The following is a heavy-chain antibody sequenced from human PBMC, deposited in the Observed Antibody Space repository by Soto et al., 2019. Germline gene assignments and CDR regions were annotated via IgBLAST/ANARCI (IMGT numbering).Heavy chain of an antibody. Sequence: QVQLVESGGGLVKPGGSLRLSCAASGFTFSDYYMSWIRQAPGKGLEWVSYISSSGSTIYYADSVKGRFTISRDNAKNSLYLQMNSLRAEDTAVYYCARVARYIVVVPAAMPQRRYYYYYMDVWGKGTTVTVSS. CDR1: GFTFSDYY. CDR2: ISSSGSTI. CDR3: ARVARYIVVVPAAMPQRRYYYYYMDV. V-gene: IGHV3-11*01. D-gene: IGHD2-2*01. J-gene: IGHJ6*03.